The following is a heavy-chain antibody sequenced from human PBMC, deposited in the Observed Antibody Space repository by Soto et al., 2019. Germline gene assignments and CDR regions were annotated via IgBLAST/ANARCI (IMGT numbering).Heavy chain of an antibody. V-gene: IGHV4-61*01. CDR3: ARFRYGGNGILTAPFDY. J-gene: IGHJ4*02. D-gene: IGHD4-17*01. Sequence: SETLSLTCTVSGDSVSDGSYYWSWIRQPPGKGLEWIGYVYYSGSTNYNPSLKSRVTISVDTSKNQFSLKLSSVTAADTAVYYCARFRYGGNGILTAPFDYWGQGTLVTVSS. CDR1: GDSVSDGSYY. CDR2: VYYSGST.